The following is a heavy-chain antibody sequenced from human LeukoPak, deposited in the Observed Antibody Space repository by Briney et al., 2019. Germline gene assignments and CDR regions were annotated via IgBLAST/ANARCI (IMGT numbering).Heavy chain of an antibody. Sequence: GGSLRLSCAASGFTFSDQYMDWVRQAPGKGLEWVGRSRNKANIYTTEYAASVEGRFTISRDDSKNSLYLQMNSLKTEDTAVYYCARARRYCSGGRCEYYYYYMDVWGKGTTVTVSS. CDR3: ARARRYCSGGRCEYYYYYMDV. V-gene: IGHV3-72*01. J-gene: IGHJ6*03. D-gene: IGHD2-15*01. CDR1: GFTFSDQY. CDR2: SRNKANIYTT.